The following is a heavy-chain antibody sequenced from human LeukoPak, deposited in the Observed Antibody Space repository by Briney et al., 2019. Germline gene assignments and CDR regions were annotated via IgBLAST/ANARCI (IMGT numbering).Heavy chain of an antibody. V-gene: IGHV4-34*01. J-gene: IGHJ4*02. Sequence: SETLSLTCAVCGGSFSGYYWSWIRQPPGKGLEWIGEINHSGSTNYNPSLKSRVTISVDTSKNQFSLKLSSVTAADTAVYYCARGSAAYYDILTGLLYYFDDWGQGTLVTVSS. CDR3: ARGSAAYYDILTGLLYYFDD. CDR2: INHSGST. CDR1: GGSFSGYY. D-gene: IGHD3-9*01.